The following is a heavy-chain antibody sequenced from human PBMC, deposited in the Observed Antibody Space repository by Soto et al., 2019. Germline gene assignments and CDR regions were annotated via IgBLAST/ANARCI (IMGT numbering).Heavy chain of an antibody. D-gene: IGHD1-7*01. CDR3: ASRDPGTSVDY. V-gene: IGHV4-4*02. J-gene: IGHJ4*02. Sequence: NPSETLSLTCAVSGGSFTSNNWWTWVRQPPGQGLEWIGEIYRTGSTNYNPSLKSRVTISLDKSENQFSLKVTSLTAADTAVYYCASRDPGTSVDYWDQGTLVTVSS. CDR2: IYRTGST. CDR1: GGSFTSNNW.